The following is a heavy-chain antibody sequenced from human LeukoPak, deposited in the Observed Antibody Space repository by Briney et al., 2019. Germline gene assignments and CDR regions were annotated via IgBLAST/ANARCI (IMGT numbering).Heavy chain of an antibody. Sequence: SVKVSCKASGGTFSSHAISWVRQAPGQGLEWMGGIIPIFGTANYAQKFQGRVTITADESTGTAYMELSSLRSEDTAVYYCASGEGPIFGVVVYYFDYWGQGTLVTVSS. J-gene: IGHJ4*02. CDR2: IIPIFGTA. D-gene: IGHD3-3*01. CDR3: ASGEGPIFGVVVYYFDY. CDR1: GGTFSSHA. V-gene: IGHV1-69*13.